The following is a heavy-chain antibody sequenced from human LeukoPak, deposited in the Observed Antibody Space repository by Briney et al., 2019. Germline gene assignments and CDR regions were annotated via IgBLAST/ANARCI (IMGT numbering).Heavy chain of an antibody. CDR1: GGTVSSYA. D-gene: IGHD3-22*01. CDR2: IIPILGTA. CDR3: ARDDDSSGYYFDY. Sequence: SVKVSCKASGGTVSSYAICWVRQAPGQGLEWMGRIIPILGTANDAQKFQGRVTITTHESTSTAYMERSSLRSEDTAVYYCARDDDSSGYYFDYWGQGTLVTVSS. J-gene: IGHJ4*02. V-gene: IGHV1-69*11.